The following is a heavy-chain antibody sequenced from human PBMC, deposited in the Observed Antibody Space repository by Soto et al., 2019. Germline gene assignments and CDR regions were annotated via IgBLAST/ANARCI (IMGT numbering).Heavy chain of an antibody. CDR2: ISYDGSNK. Sequence: QVQLVESGGGVVQPGRSLRLSCAASGFTFSSYAMHWVRQAPGKGLEWVAVISYDGSNKYYADSVKGRFTISRDNSKNTLYLQMNSLRAEDTAAYYCARERSAYSSSWDYYGMDVWGQGTTVTVSS. D-gene: IGHD6-13*01. CDR1: GFTFSSYA. CDR3: ARERSAYSSSWDYYGMDV. V-gene: IGHV3-30-3*01. J-gene: IGHJ6*02.